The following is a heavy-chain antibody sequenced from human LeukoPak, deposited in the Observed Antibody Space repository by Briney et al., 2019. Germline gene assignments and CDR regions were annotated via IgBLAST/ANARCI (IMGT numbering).Heavy chain of an antibody. CDR2: IYYSGST. CDR1: GASVSSSSHY. CDR3: ASSGIDDFPFDY. V-gene: IGHV4-39*01. Sequence: KPSETLSLTCTVSGASVSSSSHYWGWIRQPPGKGLEWIRSIYYSGSTYYNPSLKSRVTISVDTSKDQFSLKLSSVTAADTAVYYCASSGIDDFPFDYWGRGTLVTVSS. D-gene: IGHD1-1*01. J-gene: IGHJ4*02.